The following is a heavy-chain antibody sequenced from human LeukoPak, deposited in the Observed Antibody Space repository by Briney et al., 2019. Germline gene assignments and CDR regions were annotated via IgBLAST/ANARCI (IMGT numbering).Heavy chain of an antibody. CDR1: GYSFTTYY. Sequence: DSVTMPCKASGYSFTTYYIHWVRQAPGQGLEWMGIINPSGGNTNYAQKFQGRITMTRDTSTSTVYMEVGSLRSEDTAIYYCARGERDFDYWGQGTLVTVSS. D-gene: IGHD5-24*01. V-gene: IGHV1-46*01. J-gene: IGHJ4*02. CDR2: INPSGGNT. CDR3: ARGERDFDY.